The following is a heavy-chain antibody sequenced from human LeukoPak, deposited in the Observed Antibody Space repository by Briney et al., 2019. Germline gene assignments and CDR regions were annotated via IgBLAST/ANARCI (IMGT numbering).Heavy chain of an antibody. J-gene: IGHJ6*02. V-gene: IGHV4-34*01. Sequence: PSETLSLTCAVYGXSFSGYYGSWIRQPPGKGREWIGEINHSGSTNYNPSLKSRVTISVDTSKNQFSLKLSSVTAADTAVYYCARAGVYCSSTSCYDGGYYYYGMDVWGQGTTVTVSS. D-gene: IGHD2-2*01. CDR1: GXSFSGYY. CDR2: INHSGST. CDR3: ARAGVYCSSTSCYDGGYYYYGMDV.